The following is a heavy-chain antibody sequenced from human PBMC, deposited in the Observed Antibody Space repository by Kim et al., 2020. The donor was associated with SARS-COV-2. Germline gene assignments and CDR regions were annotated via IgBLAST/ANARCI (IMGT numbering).Heavy chain of an antibody. D-gene: IGHD1-1*01. CDR1: GFTFSGSP. Sequence: GGSLRLSCAASGFTFSGSPLHWVRQASGKGLEWVGRIRSKANSYATGYAASVKGRFTISRDDLKNTAYLEMSGLKTEDTALYYCTRIPATTLAFWDAFDIWGQGTMVTVSS. CDR2: IRSKANSYAT. CDR3: TRIPATTLAFWDAFDI. J-gene: IGHJ3*02. V-gene: IGHV3-73*01.